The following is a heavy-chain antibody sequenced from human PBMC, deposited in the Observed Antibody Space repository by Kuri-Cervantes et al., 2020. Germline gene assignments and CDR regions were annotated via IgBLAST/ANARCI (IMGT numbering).Heavy chain of an antibody. CDR2: IYPGDSDT. Sequence: GESLKISCEGSGYSFTTYWIGWVRQMPGKGLEWMGIIYPGDSDTRYSPSFQGQVTISADKSISTAYLQWSSLKASDTAMYYCARLGSSSWYGADYYYCYGMDVWGQGTTVTVSS. CDR3: ARLGSSSWYGADYYYCYGMDV. J-gene: IGHJ6*02. V-gene: IGHV5-51*01. D-gene: IGHD6-13*01. CDR1: GYSFTTYW.